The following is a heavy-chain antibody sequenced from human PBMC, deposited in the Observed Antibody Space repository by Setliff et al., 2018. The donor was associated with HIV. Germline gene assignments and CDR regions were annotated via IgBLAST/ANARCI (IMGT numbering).Heavy chain of an antibody. CDR2: ISSISTYI. D-gene: IGHD3-22*01. J-gene: IGHJ4*02. CDR3: AKTYYYDSSGYYYFDS. V-gene: IGHV3-21*04. CDR1: GFTFSSYS. Sequence: PGGSLRLSCAASGFTFSSYSMNWVRRAPGKGLEWVSSISSISTYIYHAGSVRGRFTISRDNSKNSLYLQMNSLRAEDTAVYYCAKTYYYDSSGYYYFDSWGQGTLVTVSS.